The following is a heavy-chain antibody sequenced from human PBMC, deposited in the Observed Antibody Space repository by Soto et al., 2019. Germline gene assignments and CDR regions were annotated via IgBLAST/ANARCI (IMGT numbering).Heavy chain of an antibody. CDR3: ARDQNEILTLYDFWSGDGIMDV. CDR1: GYTFTSYG. D-gene: IGHD3-3*01. J-gene: IGHJ6*03. Sequence: ASVKVSCKASGYTFTSYGISWVRQAPGQGLEWMGWISAYNGNTNYAQKLQGRVTMTTDTSTSTAYMELRSQRSDDTAVYYCARDQNEILTLYDFWSGDGIMDVWGKGTTVTVSS. V-gene: IGHV1-18*01. CDR2: ISAYNGNT.